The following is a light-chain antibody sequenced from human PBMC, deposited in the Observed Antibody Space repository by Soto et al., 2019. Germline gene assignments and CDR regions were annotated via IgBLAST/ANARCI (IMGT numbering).Light chain of an antibody. CDR3: QQYNNPMYT. J-gene: IGKJ2*01. V-gene: IGKV3-15*01. CDR2: GAS. CDR1: QSVSSN. Sequence: EIVMTQSPATLSVSPGDRATLSCRASQSVSSNLAWYQQKPGQAPRLLIYGASTRATGIPARFSGSGSGTEFTLTISSLQSEDFAVYYCQQYNNPMYTFGQGTKLEIK.